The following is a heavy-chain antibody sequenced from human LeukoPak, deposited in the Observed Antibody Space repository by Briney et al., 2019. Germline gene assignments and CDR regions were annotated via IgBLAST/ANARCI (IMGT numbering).Heavy chain of an antibody. CDR1: GFTFSSYW. D-gene: IGHD1-1*01. CDR3: ARAVETGTDYFDP. CDR2: IKKDGSET. Sequence: GGSLRLSCAASGFTFSSYWMTWVRQAPGKGLEWVANIKKDGSETYYVDSVKGRFTISRDNAKNSLYLQMNSLRAEDTAVYYCARAVETGTDYFDPWGQGTLVTVSS. J-gene: IGHJ5*02. V-gene: IGHV3-7*04.